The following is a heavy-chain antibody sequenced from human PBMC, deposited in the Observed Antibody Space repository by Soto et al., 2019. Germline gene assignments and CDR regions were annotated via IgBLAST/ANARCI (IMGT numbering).Heavy chain of an antibody. J-gene: IGHJ6*02. CDR1: GFTFSSYA. Sequence: QVQLVESGGGVVQPGRSLRLSCAASGFTFSSYAMHWVRQAPGKGLEWVAVISYDGSNKYYADSVKGRFTISRDNSKNTLYLQMNSLRAEDTAVYYCAREVYGGFAYYYYGMDVWGQGTTVTVSS. V-gene: IGHV3-30-3*01. CDR3: AREVYGGFAYYYYGMDV. CDR2: ISYDGSNK. D-gene: IGHD3-16*01.